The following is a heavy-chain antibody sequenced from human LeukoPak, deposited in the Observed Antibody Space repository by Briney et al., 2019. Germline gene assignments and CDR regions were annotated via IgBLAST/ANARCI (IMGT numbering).Heavy chain of an antibody. V-gene: IGHV1-18*01. D-gene: IGHD2-21*01. CDR1: GYTFTSYG. Sequence: ASVKVSCKASGYTFTSYGISWVRQAPGQGLEWMGWISGYNGDTHYAQKVQGRVTMTTDTSTTTGYMELRSLRSDDSAVYYCARGRPYSGMDVWGQGTTVTVSS. CDR2: ISGYNGDT. J-gene: IGHJ6*02. CDR3: ARGRPYSGMDV.